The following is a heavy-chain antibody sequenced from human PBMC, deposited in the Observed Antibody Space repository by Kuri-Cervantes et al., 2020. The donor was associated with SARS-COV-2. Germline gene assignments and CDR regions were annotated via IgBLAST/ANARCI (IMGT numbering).Heavy chain of an antibody. CDR2: IWYDGSNK. Sequence: GGSLRLSCAASGFTFSSYGMHWVRQAPGKGLEWVAVIWYDGSNKYYADSVKGRFTISRDNSKNTLYLQMNSLRAEDTAVYYCARDAKTRYSGYGLSYYGMDVWGQGTTVTVSS. CDR3: ARDAKTRYSGYGLSYYGMDV. CDR1: GFTFSSYG. J-gene: IGHJ6*02. D-gene: IGHD5-12*01. V-gene: IGHV3-33*01.